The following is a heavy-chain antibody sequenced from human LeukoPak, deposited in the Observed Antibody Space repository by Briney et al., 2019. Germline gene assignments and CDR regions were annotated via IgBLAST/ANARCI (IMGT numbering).Heavy chain of an antibody. D-gene: IGHD4-17*01. Sequence: PGGPLRLSCALSGFTFSMNCMSWARHAPGKGPEWVSNGKKDGSQKYYVDSVKGRFTISRDNAKMSLYLQMNSLRADDTAVYYCAREVYGDNYCDYWGQGTLVTVSS. CDR2: GKKDGSQK. CDR1: GFTFSMNC. J-gene: IGHJ4*02. V-gene: IGHV3-7*05. CDR3: AREVYGDNYCDY.